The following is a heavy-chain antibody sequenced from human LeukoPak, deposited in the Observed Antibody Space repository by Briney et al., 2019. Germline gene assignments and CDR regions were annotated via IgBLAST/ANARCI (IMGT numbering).Heavy chain of an antibody. CDR3: ARDRGCSSTSCYKRGLDY. D-gene: IGHD2-2*02. CDR1: GFTVSSNY. CDR2: IYSGGST. V-gene: IGHV3-53*04. J-gene: IGHJ4*02. Sequence: PGGSLRLSYAASGFTVSSNYMSWVRQAPGKGLDWVSVIYSGGSTYYADSVKGRFTISRHNSKNTLYLQMNSLRAEDTAVYYCARDRGCSSTSCYKRGLDYWGQGTLVTVSS.